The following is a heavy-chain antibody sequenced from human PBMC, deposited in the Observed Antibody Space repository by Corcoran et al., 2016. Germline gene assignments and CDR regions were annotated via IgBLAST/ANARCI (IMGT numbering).Heavy chain of an antibody. V-gene: IGHV1-46*01. CDR3: ARGRCSSTSCETLYDYYGMDV. CDR1: GYTFTSYY. D-gene: IGHD2-2*01. J-gene: IGHJ6*02. CDR2: INPSGGST. Sequence: QVQLVQSGAEVKKPGASVKVSCKASGYTFTSYYMHWVRQAPGQGLEWMGIINPSGGSTSYAQKFQGRVTMTRDTSTSTVYMELSSLRSEDTAVYYWARGRCSSTSCETLYDYYGMDVWGQGTTVTVSS.